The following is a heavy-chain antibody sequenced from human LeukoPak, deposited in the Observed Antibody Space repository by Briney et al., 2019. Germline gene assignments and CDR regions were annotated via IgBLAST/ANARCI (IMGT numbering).Heavy chain of an antibody. D-gene: IGHD1-26*01. CDR1: GYTFTGYY. CDR2: INPNSGGT. Sequence: ASVEVSCKASGYTFTGYYMHWVRQAPGQGLEWMGRINPNSGGTNYAQKFQGRVTMTRDTSISTAYMELSRLRSDDTAVYYCARDRVVGAAWDDAFDIWGQGTMVTVSS. CDR3: ARDRVVGAAWDDAFDI. J-gene: IGHJ3*02. V-gene: IGHV1-2*06.